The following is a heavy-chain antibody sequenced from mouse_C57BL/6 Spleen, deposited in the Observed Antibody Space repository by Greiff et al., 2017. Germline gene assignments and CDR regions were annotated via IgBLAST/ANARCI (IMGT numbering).Heavy chain of an antibody. Sequence: QVHVKQPGAELVKPGASVKMSCKASGYTFTSYWLTWVKQRPGQGLEWIGDIYPGSGSTNYNEKFKSKATLTVDTSSSTAYMQLSSLTSEDSAVYYCARYNYDYDGWYFDVWGTGTTVTVSS. CDR1: GYTFTSYW. J-gene: IGHJ1*03. CDR3: ARYNYDYDGWYFDV. CDR2: IYPGSGST. D-gene: IGHD2-4*01. V-gene: IGHV1-55*01.